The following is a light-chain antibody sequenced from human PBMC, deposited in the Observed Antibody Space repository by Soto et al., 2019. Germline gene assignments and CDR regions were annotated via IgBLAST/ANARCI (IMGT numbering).Light chain of an antibody. CDR3: QQLNSSPIT. Sequence: IQLTQSPASLSASLGDRVTITCRASQGISSYLAWYQQKPGKAPKLLIFAASTLQSGVPSRFSGSGSGTDFTLTISSLPPEDFETDYCQQLNSSPITFGQGTRLEIK. V-gene: IGKV1-9*01. CDR2: AAS. J-gene: IGKJ5*01. CDR1: QGISSY.